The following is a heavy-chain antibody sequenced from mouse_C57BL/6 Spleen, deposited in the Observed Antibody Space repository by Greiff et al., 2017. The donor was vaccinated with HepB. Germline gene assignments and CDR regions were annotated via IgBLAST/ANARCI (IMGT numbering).Heavy chain of an antibody. J-gene: IGHJ4*01. CDR3: ARKGPVPPAMDY. CDR1: GYTFTDYY. Sequence: EVQLQQSGPELVKPGASVKISCKASGYTFTDYYMNWVKQSHGKSLEWIGDINPNNGGTSYNQKFKGKATLTVDKSSSTAYMELSSLTSEDSAVYYCARKGPVPPAMDYWGQGTSVTVSS. V-gene: IGHV1-26*01. CDR2: INPNNGGT.